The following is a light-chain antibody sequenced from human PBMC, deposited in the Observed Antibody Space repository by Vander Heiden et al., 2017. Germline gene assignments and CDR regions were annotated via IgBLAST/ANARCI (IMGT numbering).Light chain of an antibody. CDR1: SSNIGAGYD. CDR3: QSYDSSLTGVV. V-gene: IGLV1-40*01. J-gene: IGLJ2*01. CDR2: ADN. Sequence: QSVLTQPPSVSWAPGQRVTISCTGSSSNIGAGYDLHWYQQLPGTAPKLLIYADNSRPSGVPDRFSGSKSGTSASLAITGLQAEDEADYYCQSYDSSLTGVVFGGGTKLTVL.